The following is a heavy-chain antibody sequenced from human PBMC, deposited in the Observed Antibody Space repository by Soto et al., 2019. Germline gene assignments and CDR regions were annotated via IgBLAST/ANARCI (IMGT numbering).Heavy chain of an antibody. J-gene: IGHJ4*02. CDR2: IYSGGST. Sequence: EVQLVETGGGLIQPGGSLRLSCAASGFTVSSNYMSWVRQAPGKGLEWVSVIYSGGSTYYADSVKGRFTISRDNSKNTLYLQMNSLRAEDTAVYYCARVGHSSGWNPNPYFDYWGQGTLVTVSS. CDR1: GFTVSSNY. D-gene: IGHD6-19*01. CDR3: ARVGHSSGWNPNPYFDY. V-gene: IGHV3-53*02.